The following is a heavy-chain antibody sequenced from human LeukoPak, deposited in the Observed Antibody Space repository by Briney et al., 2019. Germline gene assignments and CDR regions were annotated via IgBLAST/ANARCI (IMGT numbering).Heavy chain of an antibody. CDR1: GFTSSSYG. CDR2: IRYDGSNK. D-gene: IGHD3-10*01. CDR3: TRHAYGSGSYYKRDFDY. V-gene: IGHV3-30*02. Sequence: GGSLRLSCAASGFTSSSYGMHWVRQAPGKGLEWVAFIRYDGSNKYYADSVKGRFTTSRDNSKNTLYLQMNSLKTEDTAVYYCTRHAYGSGSYYKRDFDYWGQGTLVTVSS. J-gene: IGHJ4*02.